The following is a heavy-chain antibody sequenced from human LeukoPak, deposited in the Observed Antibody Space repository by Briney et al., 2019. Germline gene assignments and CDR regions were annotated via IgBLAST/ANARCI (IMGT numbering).Heavy chain of an antibody. D-gene: IGHD3-10*01. V-gene: IGHV3-30*03. CDR1: RFTFSNYV. J-gene: IGHJ4*02. CDR3: ARGDTTPLYGSGSWYYFDY. Sequence: GGSLRLSCAASRFTFSNYVMHWVRQAPGKGLEWVAVISYDGSDKYYADSVKGRFTISRDNSKNTLYLQMNSLRAEDTAVYYCARGDTTPLYGSGSWYYFDYWGQGTLVTVSS. CDR2: ISYDGSDK.